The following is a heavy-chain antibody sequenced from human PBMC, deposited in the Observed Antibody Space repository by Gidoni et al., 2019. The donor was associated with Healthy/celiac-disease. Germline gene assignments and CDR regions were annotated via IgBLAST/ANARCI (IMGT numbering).Heavy chain of an antibody. Sequence: QVQLQESGPGLVKPSQTLSLTCTFSGGSISTGGYYWSWIRQHPGKGLEWIGYIYYRWSTDYNPSLKSRVTISVDTSKNQFSLKLSSVTAADTAVYYCARAGAELLWFGETPYYYYYGMDVWGQGTTVTVSS. CDR3: ARAGAELLWFGETPYYYYYGMDV. CDR1: GGSISTGGYY. CDR2: IYYRWST. V-gene: IGHV4-31*03. J-gene: IGHJ6*02. D-gene: IGHD3-10*01.